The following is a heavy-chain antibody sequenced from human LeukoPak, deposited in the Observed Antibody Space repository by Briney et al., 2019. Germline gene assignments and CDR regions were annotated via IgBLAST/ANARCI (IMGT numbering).Heavy chain of an antibody. Sequence: GGSLRLSCAASGFTFSSYGMSWVRQAPGKGLEWVSAVSGSGGSTYYAASGKGRFTISRDNAKNSLYLQMNSLRAEDTAVYYCAELGITMIGGVWGKGTTVTISS. V-gene: IGHV3-23*01. J-gene: IGHJ6*04. CDR3: AELGITMIGGV. D-gene: IGHD3-10*02. CDR2: VSGSGGST. CDR1: GFTFSSYG.